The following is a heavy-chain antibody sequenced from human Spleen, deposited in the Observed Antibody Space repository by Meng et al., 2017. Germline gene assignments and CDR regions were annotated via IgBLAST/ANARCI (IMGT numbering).Heavy chain of an antibody. CDR1: GFTFSSYW. CDR3: ARLRSVTIFDI. V-gene: IGHV3-74*01. CDR2: INTDGSTT. J-gene: IGHJ3*02. D-gene: IGHD4-17*01. Sequence: GESLKISCVASGFTFSSYWMHWVRQDPGKGLVWVSRINTDGSTTSYADSVKGRFTISRDNAKNTLYLQMNSLRAEDTAVYYCARLRSVTIFDIWGQGTMVTVSS.